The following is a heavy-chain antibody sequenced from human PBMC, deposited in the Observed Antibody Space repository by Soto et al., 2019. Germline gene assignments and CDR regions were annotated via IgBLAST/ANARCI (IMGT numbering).Heavy chain of an antibody. D-gene: IGHD6-13*01. CDR2: INHSGST. CDR1: GGSFSGYY. J-gene: IGHJ6*02. CDR3: ARGRAAGKGRYYYYYYGMDV. Sequence: ASETLSLTCAVYGGSFSGYYWSWIRQPPGKGLEWIGEINHSGSTNYNPSLKSRVTISVDTSKNQFSLKLSSVTAADTAVYYCARGRAAGKGRYYYYYYGMDVWGQGTTVTVSS. V-gene: IGHV4-34*01.